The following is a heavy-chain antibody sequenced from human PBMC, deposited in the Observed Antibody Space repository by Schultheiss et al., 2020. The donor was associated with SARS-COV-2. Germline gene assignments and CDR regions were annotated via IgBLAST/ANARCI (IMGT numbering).Heavy chain of an antibody. Sequence: SQTLSLTCTVSGGSIRSGESYWSWIRQSPGKGLEWIAYIYYSGSTNYNPSLKSRVTISVDTSKNQFSLKLTSVIAADTAVYYCARGGSTSQRITGFDPWGQGTLVTVSS. V-gene: IGHV4-30-4*01. J-gene: IGHJ5*02. CDR3: ARGGSTSQRITGFDP. D-gene: IGHD3-10*01. CDR2: IYYSGST. CDR1: GGSIRSGESY.